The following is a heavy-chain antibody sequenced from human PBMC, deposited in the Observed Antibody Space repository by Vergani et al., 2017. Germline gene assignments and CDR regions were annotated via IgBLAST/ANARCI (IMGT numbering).Heavy chain of an antibody. CDR2: IIPIFGTA. Sequence: QVQLVQSGAEVKKPGSSVKVSCKASGGTFSSYAISWVRQAPGQGLEWMGRIIPIFGTANYEQKFQGRVTITADESTSTAYMELSSLRSEDTAVYYCAREAGYCSSTSCYFEGFWFDPWGQGTLVTVSS. J-gene: IGHJ5*02. V-gene: IGHV1-69*18. CDR1: GGTFSSYA. D-gene: IGHD2-2*01. CDR3: AREAGYCSSTSCYFEGFWFDP.